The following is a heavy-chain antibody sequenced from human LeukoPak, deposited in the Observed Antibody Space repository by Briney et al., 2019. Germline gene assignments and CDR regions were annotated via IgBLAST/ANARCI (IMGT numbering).Heavy chain of an antibody. CDR2: IYSGGST. Sequence: PGGSLRLSCAASGFTVSSNYMSWVRQAPGKGLEWVSVIYSGGSTYYADSVKGRFTISRDNSKNTLYLQMNSLRAEDTAVYYCARARGFDYYAIWDYWGQGTLVTVSS. V-gene: IGHV3-53*01. CDR3: ARARGFDYYAIWDY. CDR1: GFTVSSNY. J-gene: IGHJ4*02. D-gene: IGHD3-10*01.